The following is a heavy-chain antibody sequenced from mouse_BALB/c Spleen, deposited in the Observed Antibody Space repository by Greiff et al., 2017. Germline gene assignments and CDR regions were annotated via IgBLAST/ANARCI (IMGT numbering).Heavy chain of an antibody. CDR3: ARQEDDGYYGY. CDR1: GFTFSSYT. V-gene: IGHV5-12-2*01. D-gene: IGHD2-3*01. CDR2: ISNGGGST. J-gene: IGHJ2*01. Sequence: EVQLVESGGGLVQPGGSLKLSCAASGFTFSSYTMSWVRQTPEKRLEWVAYISNGGGSTYYPDTVKGRFTISRDNAKNTLYLQMSSLKSEDTAMYYCARQEDDGYYGYWGQGTTLTVSS.